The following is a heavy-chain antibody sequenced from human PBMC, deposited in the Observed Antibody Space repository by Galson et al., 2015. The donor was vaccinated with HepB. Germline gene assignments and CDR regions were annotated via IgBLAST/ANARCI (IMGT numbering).Heavy chain of an antibody. J-gene: IGHJ4*02. Sequence: SLRLSCAASGFTFSNYALHWVRQAPGKRLEYVSSITSNGGSTYYADSVKGRFTISRDNSKNTLYLQMSSLRPEDTAMYYCAKLGAPVLRYLDWLSSYFDYWGQGTLVTVSS. V-gene: IGHV3-64D*06. D-gene: IGHD3-9*01. CDR2: ITSNGGST. CDR1: GFTFSNYA. CDR3: AKLGAPVLRYLDWLSSYFDY.